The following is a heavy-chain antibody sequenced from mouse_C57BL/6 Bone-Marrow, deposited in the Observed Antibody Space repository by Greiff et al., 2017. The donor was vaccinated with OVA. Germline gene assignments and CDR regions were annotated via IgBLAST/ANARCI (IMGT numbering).Heavy chain of an antibody. Sequence: VQLQQSGPELVKPGASVKISCKASGYTFTDYYMNWVKQSHGKSLEWIGDINPNNGGTSYNQKFKGKATLTVDKSSRTAYMELRSLTSEDSAVYNCARDDYDAMDYWGQGTSVTVSS. J-gene: IGHJ4*01. CDR2: INPNNGGT. V-gene: IGHV1-26*01. CDR1: GYTFTDYY. CDR3: ARDDYDAMDY.